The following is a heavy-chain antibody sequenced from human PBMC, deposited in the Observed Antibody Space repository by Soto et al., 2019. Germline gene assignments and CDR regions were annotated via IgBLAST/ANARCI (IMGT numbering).Heavy chain of an antibody. Sequence: EVQLVESGGGLVKPGGSLRLSCAASGFTFSSYSMNWVRQAPGKGLEWVSSISSSSSYIYYADSVKGRFTISRDNAKNSLYLQMNSLRAEDTAVYYCARMGSKRYYYYGMDAWGQGPTVTVSS. CDR1: GFTFSSYS. D-gene: IGHD6-13*01. CDR3: ARMGSKRYYYYGMDA. V-gene: IGHV3-21*01. J-gene: IGHJ6*02. CDR2: ISSSSSYI.